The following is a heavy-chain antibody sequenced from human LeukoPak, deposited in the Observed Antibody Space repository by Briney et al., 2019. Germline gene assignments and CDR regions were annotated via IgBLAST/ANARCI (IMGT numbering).Heavy chain of an antibody. J-gene: IGHJ4*02. CDR3: AREPGRGGNLDY. CDR1: GGSISSGDYY. V-gene: IGHV4-30-4*01. CDR2: IYYSGST. D-gene: IGHD3-16*01. Sequence: SETLSLTCTVSGGSISSGDYYWSWIRQPPGKGLEWIGYIYYSGSTYYNPSLKSRVTISVDTSKNQFSLKLSAVTAADTAVYYCAREPGRGGNLDYWGQGTLVTVSS.